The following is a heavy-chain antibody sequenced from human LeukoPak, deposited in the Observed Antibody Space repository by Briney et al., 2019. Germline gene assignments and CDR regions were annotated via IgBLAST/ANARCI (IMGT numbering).Heavy chain of an antibody. V-gene: IGHV1-2*02. CDR3: ARDLVMIERDYFDY. J-gene: IGHJ4*02. CDR2: INPNSGGT. CDR1: GYTFTGYY. D-gene: IGHD3-22*01. Sequence: ASVKVSCKASGYTFTGYYMHWVRQAPGQGLEWMGWINPNSGGTNYAQKLQGRVTMTTDTSTSTAYMELRSLRSDDTAVYYCARDLVMIERDYFDYWGQGTLVTVSS.